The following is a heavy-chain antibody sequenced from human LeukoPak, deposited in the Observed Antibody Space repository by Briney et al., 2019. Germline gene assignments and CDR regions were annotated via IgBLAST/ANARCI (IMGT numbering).Heavy chain of an antibody. CDR3: ASNRRNYDILTGYYPEGAFDI. D-gene: IGHD3-9*01. Sequence: PGGSLRLSCAASGFTVSSNYMSWVRQAPGKGLEWVSVIYSGGSTYYADSVKGRFTISRDNSKNTLYLRMNGLRAEDTAVYYCASNRRNYDILTGYYPEGAFDIWGQGTMVTVSS. V-gene: IGHV3-66*01. CDR2: IYSGGST. CDR1: GFTVSSNY. J-gene: IGHJ3*02.